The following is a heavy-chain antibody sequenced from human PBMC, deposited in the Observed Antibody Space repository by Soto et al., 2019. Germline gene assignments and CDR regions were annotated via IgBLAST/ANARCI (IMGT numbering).Heavy chain of an antibody. Sequence: SQTLSLTCAISGASVSSNSAAWNWIRQSPSRGLEWLGRTYYRSKWYNDYAVSVKSRITINPDTSKNQFSLQLNSVTPEDTAVYYCARDSQKYSSGWYSSYYGMDVWGQGTTVTVSS. CDR1: GASVSSNSAA. J-gene: IGHJ6*02. V-gene: IGHV6-1*01. D-gene: IGHD6-19*01. CDR2: TYYRSKWYN. CDR3: ARDSQKYSSGWYSSYYGMDV.